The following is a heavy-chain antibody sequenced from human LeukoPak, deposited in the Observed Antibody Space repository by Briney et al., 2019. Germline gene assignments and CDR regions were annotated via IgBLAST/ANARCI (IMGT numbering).Heavy chain of an antibody. D-gene: IGHD3-3*01. V-gene: IGHV3-23*01. J-gene: IGHJ4*02. Sequence: GGSLRLSCAVSGFTFSSYAMNWVRQAPGKGLEWVSTISGSGGSTYYADSMQGRFTISRDNSKNTVYLQMNSLGAEDTAVYYCAKRITILGVVPSLDYWGQGTLVTVSS. CDR3: AKRITILGVVPSLDY. CDR1: GFTFSSYA. CDR2: ISGSGGST.